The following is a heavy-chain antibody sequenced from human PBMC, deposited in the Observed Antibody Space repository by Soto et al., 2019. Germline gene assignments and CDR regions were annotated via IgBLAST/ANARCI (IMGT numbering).Heavy chain of an antibody. CDR3: ATESGSTYGYFDH. V-gene: IGHV4-30-4*01. D-gene: IGHD5-18*01. CDR2: ISNSGST. CDR1: GGSVTSDEDY. J-gene: IGHJ4*02. Sequence: PSETLSLTCTVSGGSVTSDEDYWTWIRQSPGKGLEWIGYISNSGSTDYNPSLKTRLSMSVDRSKNQFTLRLSSVTAAVTPVFFCATESGSTYGYFDHWGQGPQATVS.